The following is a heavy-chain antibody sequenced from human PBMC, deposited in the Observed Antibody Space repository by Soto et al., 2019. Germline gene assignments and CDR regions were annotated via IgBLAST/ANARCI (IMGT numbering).Heavy chain of an antibody. CDR2: IKQDGSEK. D-gene: IGHD3-3*01. Sequence: PGGSLRLSCAASGFTFSSYWMSWVRQAPGKGLEWVANIKQDGSEKYYVDSVRGRFTISRDNAKNSLYLQMNSLRAEDTAVYYCARDTFITIFGVVYNWFDPWGQGTQVTVSS. CDR1: GFTFSSYW. J-gene: IGHJ5*02. V-gene: IGHV3-7*01. CDR3: ARDTFITIFGVVYNWFDP.